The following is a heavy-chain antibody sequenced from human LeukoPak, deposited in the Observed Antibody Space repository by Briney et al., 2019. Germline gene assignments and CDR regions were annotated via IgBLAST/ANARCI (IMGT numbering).Heavy chain of an antibody. D-gene: IGHD6-13*01. V-gene: IGHV3-21*01. CDR1: GFTFSSYS. J-gene: IGHJ1*01. Sequence: GGSLRLSCAASGFTFSSYSMNRVRQGPGKGLEWVSSISSSSSYIYYADSVKGRFTISRDNAKNSLYLQMNSLRAEDTAVYYRARDLTPIAAAGTGYFQHWGQGTLVTVSS. CDR2: ISSSSSYI. CDR3: ARDLTPIAAAGTGYFQH.